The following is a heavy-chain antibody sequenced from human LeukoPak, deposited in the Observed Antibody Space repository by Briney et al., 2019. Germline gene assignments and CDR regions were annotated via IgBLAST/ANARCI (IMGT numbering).Heavy chain of an antibody. CDR1: GGSISSSSYY. J-gene: IGHJ4*02. D-gene: IGHD4-17*01. V-gene: IGHV4-39*02. CDR2: IYYSGIT. CDR3: ARGQGTVTTH. Sequence: PSETLSLTCTVSGGSISSSSYYWGWIRQPPGKGLEWIGSIYYSGITYYNPSLKSRVTISLDMSENHFSLKLTSVTAADTAVYYCARGQGTVTTHWGQGTLVTVSS.